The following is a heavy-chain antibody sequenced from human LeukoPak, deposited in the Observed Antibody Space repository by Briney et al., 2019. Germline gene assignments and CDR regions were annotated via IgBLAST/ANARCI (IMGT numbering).Heavy chain of an antibody. Sequence: SGTLSLTCAVSGGSITSSNWWSWVRQPPGKGLEWIGEIYHSGSTNYNPSLKSQVTVSVDKSKNQFSLKLSSVTAVDTAVYYCARVPRSSWYYSWGQGTLVTVSS. CDR3: ARVPRSSWYYS. CDR2: IYHSGST. V-gene: IGHV4-4*02. CDR1: GGSITSSNW. J-gene: IGHJ5*01. D-gene: IGHD6-13*01.